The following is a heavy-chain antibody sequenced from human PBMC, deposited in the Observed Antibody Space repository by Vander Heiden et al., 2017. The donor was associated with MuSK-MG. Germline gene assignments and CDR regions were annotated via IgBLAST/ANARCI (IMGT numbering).Heavy chain of an antibody. D-gene: IGHD2-2*01. V-gene: IGHV4-31*03. Sequence: QVQLQESGPGLVKPSQTLSLTCTVSGGSISRGNYYRSWIRQHPGKGLEWIGYIYYSGSTSYNPSLKRRVTISVDTSKNQFSLKLSSVTAADTAVYYCARAGRTSRAGYYYMDVWGKGTTVTVSS. CDR1: GGSISRGNYY. J-gene: IGHJ6*03. CDR2: IYYSGST. CDR3: ARAGRTSRAGYYYMDV.